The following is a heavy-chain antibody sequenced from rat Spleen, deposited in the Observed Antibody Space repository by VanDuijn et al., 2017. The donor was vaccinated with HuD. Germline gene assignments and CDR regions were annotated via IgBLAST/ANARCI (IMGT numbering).Heavy chain of an antibody. CDR2: ISYSGST. Sequence: EVQLQESGPGLVKPSQSLSLTCSVTGYSITSNYWGWIRKFPGNKMEWMGYISYSGSTSYNPSLKSRISITRDTSKNQFFLQLNSVTTEDTATYYCARYGYYDGYYVMDAWGQGASVTVSS. J-gene: IGHJ4*01. D-gene: IGHD1-12*02. CDR1: GYSITSNY. CDR3: ARYGYYDGYYVMDA. V-gene: IGHV3-1*01.